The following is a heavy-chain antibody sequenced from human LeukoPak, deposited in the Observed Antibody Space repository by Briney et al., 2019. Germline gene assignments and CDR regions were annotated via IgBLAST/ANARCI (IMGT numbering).Heavy chain of an antibody. V-gene: IGHV4-34*01. CDR2: INHSGST. CDR1: GGSFSGYY. J-gene: IGHJ4*02. D-gene: IGHD3-9*01. CDR3: ARRHYDILTGYLNDY. Sequence: PSETLSLTCAIYGGSFSGYYWSWIRQPPGKGLEWIGEINHSGSTNYNPSLKSRVTISVDTSKNQFSLKLSSVTAADTAVYYCARRHYDILTGYLNDYWGQGTLVTVSS.